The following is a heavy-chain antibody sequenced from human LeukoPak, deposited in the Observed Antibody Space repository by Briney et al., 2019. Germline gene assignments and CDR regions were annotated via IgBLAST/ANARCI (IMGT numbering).Heavy chain of an antibody. CDR2: INHSGGT. D-gene: IGHD3-22*01. V-gene: IGHV4-34*01. CDR1: GGSFSGYY. CDR3: ARSSFTSGYYYHMDV. J-gene: IGHJ6*03. Sequence: PSETLSLTCAVYGGSFSGYYWSWIRQPPGKGLEWIGEINHSGGTYYNPSLKTRVTISQDTSKNQFSLKLRSVTDADTAVYYCARSSFTSGYYYHMDVWGKGTTVTVSS.